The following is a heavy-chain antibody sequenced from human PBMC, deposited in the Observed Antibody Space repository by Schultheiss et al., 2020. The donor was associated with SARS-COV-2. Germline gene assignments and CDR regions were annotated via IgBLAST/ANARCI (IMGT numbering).Heavy chain of an antibody. J-gene: IGHJ4*02. CDR1: GGSFSGYY. D-gene: IGHD3-16*02. CDR2: INHSGST. V-gene: IGHV4-34*01. CDR3: ARRDSYSSDFDD. Sequence: GSLRLSCAVYGGSFSGYYWSWIRQPPGKGLEWIGEINHSGSTNYNPSLKSRVTISVDTSKNQFSLTLNSVTAADTAVYYCARRDSYSSDFDDWGQGALVTVSS.